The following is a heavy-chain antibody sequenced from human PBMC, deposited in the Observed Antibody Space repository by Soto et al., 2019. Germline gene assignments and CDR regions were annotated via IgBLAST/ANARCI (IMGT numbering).Heavy chain of an antibody. CDR1: GFTFSSYW. J-gene: IGHJ4*02. CDR3: ARIVGAN. CDR2: INGDGTIT. V-gene: IGHV3-74*01. D-gene: IGHD1-26*01. Sequence: EVQLVESGGGLVQPGGSLRLSCAASGFTFSSYWLHWVRHAPGKGLVWVSRINGDGTITNYVDSVKGRFTISRDNAKNTLYLQMNSLSAEDTAVYYCARIVGANWGQGTLVTVSS.